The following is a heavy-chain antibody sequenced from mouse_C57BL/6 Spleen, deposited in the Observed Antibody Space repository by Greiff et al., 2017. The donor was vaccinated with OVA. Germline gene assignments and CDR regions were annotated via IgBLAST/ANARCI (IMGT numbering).Heavy chain of an antibody. V-gene: IGHV5-17*01. CDR1: GFTFSDYG. CDR2: ISSGSSTI. CDR3: AGGYYGSSLWYFDV. Sequence: EVKLVESGGGLVKPGGSLKLSCAASGFTFSDYGMHWVRQAPEKGLEWVAYISSGSSTIYYADTVKGRFTISRDNAKNTLFLQMTSLRSEDTAMYYCAGGYYGSSLWYFDVWGTGTTVTVSS. J-gene: IGHJ1*03. D-gene: IGHD1-1*01.